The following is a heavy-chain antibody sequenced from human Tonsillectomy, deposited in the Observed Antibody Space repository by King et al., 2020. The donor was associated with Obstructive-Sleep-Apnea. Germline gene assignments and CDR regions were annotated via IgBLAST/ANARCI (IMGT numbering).Heavy chain of an antibody. CDR1: GFSLSSSGVG. Sequence: TLKESGPTLVKPTQTLTLTCTFSGFSLSSSGVGGGWIRQPPGKALEWLAPLYWVDDKRYSPSLKSRVTITKDTSKNQVVLTMTNMDPVDTATYYCAHSRFSSSLWGMDVWGQGTTVTVSS. D-gene: IGHD6-13*01. CDR3: AHSRFSSSLWGMDV. CDR2: LYWVDDK. V-gene: IGHV2-5*02. J-gene: IGHJ6*02.